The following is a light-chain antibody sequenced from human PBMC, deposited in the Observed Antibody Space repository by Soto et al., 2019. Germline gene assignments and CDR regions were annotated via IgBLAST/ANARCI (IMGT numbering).Light chain of an antibody. CDR3: QQYHTYRT. V-gene: IGKV1-5*03. Sequence: DIQMTQSPSTLSASVGDRVTITCRASQSISNWLAWYQQKPGKAPKLLIYRASSLESGVPSRFSGSGSGTAFTLTINSLQPDDFATYYCQQYHTYRTFGQGTKVEIK. CDR1: QSISNW. CDR2: RAS. J-gene: IGKJ1*01.